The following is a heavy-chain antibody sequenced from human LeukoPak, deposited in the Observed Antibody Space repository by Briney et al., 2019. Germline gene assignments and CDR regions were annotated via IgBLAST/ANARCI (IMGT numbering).Heavy chain of an antibody. V-gene: IGHV4-61*02. CDR3: AGSDFLEWPYSFDP. Sequence: PSETLSLTCTVSGGSISSGSHYWNWIRQPAGKELEWIGRIYASGSTNYNPSLKSRVTISEDTSNNQFSLKVNSVTAADTAVYYCAGSDFLEWPYSFDPWGQGTLVTVSS. CDR1: GGSISSGSHY. D-gene: IGHD3-3*01. J-gene: IGHJ5*02. CDR2: IYASGST.